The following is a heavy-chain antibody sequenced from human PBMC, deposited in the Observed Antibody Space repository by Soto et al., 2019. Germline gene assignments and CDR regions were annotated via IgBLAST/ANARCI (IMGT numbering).Heavy chain of an antibody. Sequence: QVQLVESGGGVVQPGRSLRLSCAASGFTFSSYGMHWVRQAPGKGLEWVAVISYDGSNKYYADSVKGRFTISRDNSKNTLYLQMNSLRAEDTAVYYCAKDYYDFWSGYYYYGMDVW. CDR3: AKDYYDFWSGYYYYGMDV. D-gene: IGHD3-3*01. V-gene: IGHV3-30*18. J-gene: IGHJ6*01. CDR1: GFTFSSYG. CDR2: ISYDGSNK.